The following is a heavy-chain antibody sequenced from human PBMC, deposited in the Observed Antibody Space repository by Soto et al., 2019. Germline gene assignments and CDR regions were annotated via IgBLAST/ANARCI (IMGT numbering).Heavy chain of an antibody. CDR2: INPQNGAT. V-gene: IGHV1-2*02. D-gene: IGHD2-21*01. Sequence: ASVKVSCKASGYNFIDHYIHWVRQAPGQGLEWMGWINPQNGATSLSHKFKYRVIMTSDTSISTVFMELSNPRSDETALYYCARAPLILQHIKHIAEASPGVIEHWGQGSPVTVSS. CDR1: GYNFIDHY. CDR3: ARAPLILQHIKHIAEASPGVIEH. J-gene: IGHJ5*02.